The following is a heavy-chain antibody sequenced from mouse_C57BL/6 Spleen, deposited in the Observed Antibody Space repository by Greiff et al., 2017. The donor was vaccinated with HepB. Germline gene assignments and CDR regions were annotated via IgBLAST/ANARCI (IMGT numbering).Heavy chain of an antibody. V-gene: IGHV1-26*01. CDR1: GYTFTDYY. Sequence: EVQLQQSGPELVKPGASVKISCKASGYTFTDYYMNWVKQSHGKSLEWIGDINPNNGGTSYNQKFKGKATLTVDKSSSTAYMELRSLTSEDSAVYYCAKYGYDRGYYFDYWGQGTTLTVSS. D-gene: IGHD2-2*01. CDR2: INPNNGGT. CDR3: AKYGYDRGYYFDY. J-gene: IGHJ2*01.